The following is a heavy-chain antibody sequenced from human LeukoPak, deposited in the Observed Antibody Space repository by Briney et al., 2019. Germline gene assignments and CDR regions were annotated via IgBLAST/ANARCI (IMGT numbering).Heavy chain of an antibody. CDR3: ARDTRGSGWYYFDY. Sequence: AGGSLRLSCAASGFTVTSSWMSWVRQAPGKGLEWVANIKQDGSEKYYVDSVKGRFTISRDNAKNSLYLQMNSLRAEDTALYYCARDTRGSGWYYFDYWGQGTLVTVSS. V-gene: IGHV3-7*01. CDR2: IKQDGSEK. D-gene: IGHD6-19*01. J-gene: IGHJ4*02. CDR1: GFTVTSSW.